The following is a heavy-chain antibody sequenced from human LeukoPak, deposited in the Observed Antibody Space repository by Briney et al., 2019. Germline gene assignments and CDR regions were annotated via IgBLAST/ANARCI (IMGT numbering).Heavy chain of an antibody. V-gene: IGHV1-2*02. D-gene: IGHD1-26*01. J-gene: IGHJ1*01. CDR3: ARGPLSGSYSSEYFQH. CDR2: INPNSGGT. Sequence: ASVKVSCKASGYTFTGYYMHWVRQAPGQGLEWMGWINPNSGGTNYAQKFQGRVTMTRDTSISTAYMELSRLRFDDTAVYYCARGPLSGSYSSEYFQHWGQGTLVTVSS. CDR1: GYTFTGYY.